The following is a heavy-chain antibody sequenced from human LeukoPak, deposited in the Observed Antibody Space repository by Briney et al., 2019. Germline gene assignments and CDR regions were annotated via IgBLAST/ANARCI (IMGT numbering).Heavy chain of an antibody. D-gene: IGHD6-19*01. CDR1: GFTFSNSA. CDR2: LSGSGITT. J-gene: IGHJ4*01. CDR3: AKGIYSSGWSYFDY. V-gene: IGHV3-23*01. Sequence: GGSLRLSCAASGFTFSNSAMSWVRQTPGKGLEWVSTLSGSGITTYYADSVKGRFTISRDNSKNTLYLQMNSLRAEDTAVYYCAKGIYSSGWSYFDYWGHGTLVTVSS.